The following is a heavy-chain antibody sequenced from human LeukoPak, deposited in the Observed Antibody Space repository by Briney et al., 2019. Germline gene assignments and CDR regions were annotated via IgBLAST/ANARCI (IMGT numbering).Heavy chain of an antibody. CDR1: GYTFSSYG. CDR3: ARSGYHDSSGYYNAFDI. V-gene: IGHV1-18*01. CDR2: ISAYNGNT. Sequence: GASVKVSCKASGYTFSSYGISWVRQAPGQGLEWMGWISAYNGNTKSAQKLQGRVTMTTDTSTSTAYMELRSLRSDDTAVYYCARSGYHDSSGYYNAFDIWGQGTMVTVSS. J-gene: IGHJ3*02. D-gene: IGHD3-22*01.